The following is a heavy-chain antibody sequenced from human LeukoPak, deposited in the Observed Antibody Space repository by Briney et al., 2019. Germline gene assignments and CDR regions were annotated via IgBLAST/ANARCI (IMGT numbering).Heavy chain of an antibody. CDR3: ARAQWRTYSYYYMDV. Sequence: PGGSLRLSCAASGFTVSFNYMSWVRQAPGKGLEWISVIYSGCSTYYADSVKGRFTISRDDSKNTLYLQVNSLRAEDTAIYYCARAQWRTYSYYYMDVWGKGTTVTVSS. V-gene: IGHV3-53*01. D-gene: IGHD6-19*01. CDR2: IYSGCST. J-gene: IGHJ6*03. CDR1: GFTVSFNY.